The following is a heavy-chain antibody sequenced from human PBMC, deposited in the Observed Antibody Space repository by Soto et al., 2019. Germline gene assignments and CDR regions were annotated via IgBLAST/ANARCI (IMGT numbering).Heavy chain of an antibody. Sequence: QAQLQESGPGPVKPSETLSLTCTVSGGSVSGGTHYWSWIRQPPGQGLEWIGYIYNSGSTNYNPLLQTRVTLSVDTSQNQLSLKLKSVTAADQAVYYCGRGYRTRRYWFDPWGRGTLVTVSS. V-gene: IGHV4-61*01. D-gene: IGHD6-13*01. CDR1: GGSVSGGTHY. CDR3: GRGYRTRRYWFDP. J-gene: IGHJ2*01. CDR2: IYNSGST.